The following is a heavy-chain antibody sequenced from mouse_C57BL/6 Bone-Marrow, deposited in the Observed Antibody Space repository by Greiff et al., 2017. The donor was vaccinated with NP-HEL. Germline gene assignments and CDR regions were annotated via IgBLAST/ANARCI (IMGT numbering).Heavy chain of an antibody. CDR2: INPSSGYT. V-gene: IGHV1-7*01. Sequence: QVHVKQSGAELAKPGASVKLSCKASGYTFTSYWMHWVKQRPGQGLEWIGYINPSSGYTKYNQKFKDKATLTADKSSSTAYMQLSSLTYEDSAFYYCASHSSGYVRYFDVWGTGTTVTVSS. J-gene: IGHJ1*03. CDR3: ASHSSGYVRYFDV. CDR1: GYTFTSYW. D-gene: IGHD3-2*02.